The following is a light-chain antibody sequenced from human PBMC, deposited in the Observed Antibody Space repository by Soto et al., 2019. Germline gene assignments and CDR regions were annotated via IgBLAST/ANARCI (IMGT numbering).Light chain of an antibody. CDR2: DAS. Sequence: IQMPQSPSTLSASVGDRVTITCRASQSIYSWLAWDQQKPGKAPKVILYDASSLASGVPSRFSVSGSRTEFTLTSSSLQPDDLATYDCQQNITSSPVTFGGGTKVEIK. J-gene: IGKJ4*01. V-gene: IGKV1-5*01. CDR1: QSIYSW. CDR3: QQNITSSPVT.